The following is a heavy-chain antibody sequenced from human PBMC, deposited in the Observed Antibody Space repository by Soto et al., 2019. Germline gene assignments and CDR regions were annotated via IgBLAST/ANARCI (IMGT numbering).Heavy chain of an antibody. CDR3: ARDLLGADSNCDAHTADN. Sequence: QVQLVESGGGVVQPGRSLRLSCAASGFTFSSYAMHWVRQAPGKGLEWVAVISYDGSNKYYADSVKGRFTISRDNSKNTLYLQMNSLRAEDKAVYYCARDLLGADSNCDAHTADNWGQGTLVTVSS. V-gene: IGHV3-30-3*01. D-gene: IGHD4-4*01. J-gene: IGHJ4*02. CDR1: GFTFSSYA. CDR2: ISYDGSNK.